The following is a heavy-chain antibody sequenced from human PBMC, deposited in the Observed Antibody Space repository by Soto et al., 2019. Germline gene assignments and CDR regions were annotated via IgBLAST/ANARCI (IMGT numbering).Heavy chain of an antibody. CDR2: IYYSGST. V-gene: IGHV4-39*01. D-gene: IGHD6-13*01. CDR3: ATPGSSSGYGY. Sequence: QLQLQESGPGLVKPSETLSLTCTVSGGSISSSSYYWGWIRQPPGKGLEWIGSIYYSGSTYYNPSLKSRVTISVDTSKNQFSLTLSSVTAADTAVYECATPGSSSGYGYWGQGTLVTVSS. CDR1: GGSISSSSYY. J-gene: IGHJ4*02.